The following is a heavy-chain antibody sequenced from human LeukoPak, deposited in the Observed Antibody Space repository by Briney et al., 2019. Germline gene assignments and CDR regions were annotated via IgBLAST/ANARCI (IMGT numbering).Heavy chain of an antibody. J-gene: IGHJ5*02. V-gene: IGHV4-31*03. CDR3: ARDRIVVVPAAISKSVRAFDP. Sequence: TLSLTCTVSGGSISSGGYYWSWIRQHPGKGLEWIGYIYYSGSTYYNPSLKSRVTISVDTSKNQFSLKLSSVTAADTAVYYCARDRIVVVPAAISKSVRAFDPWGQGTLVTVSS. D-gene: IGHD2-2*01. CDR2: IYYSGST. CDR1: GGSISSGGYY.